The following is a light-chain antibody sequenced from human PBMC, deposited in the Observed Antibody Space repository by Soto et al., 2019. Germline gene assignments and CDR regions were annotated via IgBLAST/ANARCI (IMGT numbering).Light chain of an antibody. CDR3: SSYTSSSTLV. CDR2: DVS. Sequence: QSVLTQPASVSGSPGQSITISCTGTSNDAGGYNYVSWYQQHPGKAPKLMIYDVSNRPSGVSNRFSGSKSGNTASLTISGLQAEDEADYSCSSYTSSSTLVFGTGTKVTVL. V-gene: IGLV2-14*01. J-gene: IGLJ1*01. CDR1: SNDAGGYNY.